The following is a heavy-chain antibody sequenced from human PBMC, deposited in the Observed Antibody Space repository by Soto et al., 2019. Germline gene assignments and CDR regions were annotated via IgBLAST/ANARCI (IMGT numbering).Heavy chain of an antibody. D-gene: IGHD1-26*01. CDR2: INGDASST. CDR3: ARVADEWDQYPFS. V-gene: IGHV3-74*01. Sequence: EVQLVESGGGLVQPGGSLRLSCAASGFTFTTYWMHWVRQAPGKGLIWVSHINGDASSTTYADSVKGRFTISRDNAKNTLYLQMNSLRAEDTAVYYCARVADEWDQYPFSWGQGTLVTVSS. J-gene: IGHJ4*02. CDR1: GFTFTTYW.